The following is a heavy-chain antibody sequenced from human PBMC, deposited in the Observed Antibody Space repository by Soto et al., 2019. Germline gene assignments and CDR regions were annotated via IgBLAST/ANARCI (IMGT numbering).Heavy chain of an antibody. J-gene: IGHJ4*02. CDR2: INPSGGST. CDR3: ARGFCYDSSGYYSHFDY. CDR1: GYTFTSYY. D-gene: IGHD3-22*01. V-gene: IGHV1-46*01. Sequence: ASVKVSCKASGYTFTSYYMHWVRQAPGQGLEWMGIINPSGGSTSYAQKFQGRVTMTRDTSTSTVYMELSSLRSEDTAVYYCARGFCYDSSGYYSHFDYWGQGTLVTVSS.